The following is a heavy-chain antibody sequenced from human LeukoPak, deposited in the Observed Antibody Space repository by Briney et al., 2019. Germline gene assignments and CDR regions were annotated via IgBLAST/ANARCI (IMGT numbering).Heavy chain of an antibody. V-gene: IGHV3-30*04. CDR2: ITYDGGKA. D-gene: IGHD6-19*01. CDR1: GFTFSSYT. CDR3: ARDVCHSGGCLDY. Sequence: GGSPRLSRAASGFTFSSYTMHWVRQAPGMGLEWVALITYDGGKAFYIGSVEGRFTISRDNAEKTQYLQMNSLRTEDTAMYYCARDVCHSGGCLDYWGQGTLVTVSS. J-gene: IGHJ4*02.